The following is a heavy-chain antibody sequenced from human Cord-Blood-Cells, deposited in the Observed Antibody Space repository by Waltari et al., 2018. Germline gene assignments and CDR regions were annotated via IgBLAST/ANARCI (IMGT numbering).Heavy chain of an antibody. CDR1: GYTFTSYG. CDR3: ARDSGRYCSGGSCYNWFDP. Sequence: QVQLVQSGAEVKKPGASGKVSCKASGYTFTSYGISWVRQAPGQGPEWMGWISAYNGNTNYAQKLQGRVTMTTDTSTSTAYMELRSLRSDDTAVYYCARDSGRYCSGGSCYNWFDPWGQGTLVTVSS. CDR2: ISAYNGNT. D-gene: IGHD2-15*01. V-gene: IGHV1-18*01. J-gene: IGHJ5*02.